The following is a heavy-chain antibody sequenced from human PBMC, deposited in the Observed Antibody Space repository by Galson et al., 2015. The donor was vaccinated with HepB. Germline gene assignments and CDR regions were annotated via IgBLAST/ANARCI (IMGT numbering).Heavy chain of an antibody. CDR2: ISWDGGST. J-gene: IGHJ4*02. Sequence: SLRLSCAASGFTFDDYNMHWVRQAPGKGLEWVSLISWDGGSTYYADSVKGRFTISRDNSKNSRYLQMNSLRTEDTALYYCTKDIGCSRTSCYTGFDYWGQGTLVTVSS. D-gene: IGHD2-2*02. CDR1: GFTFDDYN. V-gene: IGHV3-43*01. CDR3: TKDIGCSRTSCYTGFDY.